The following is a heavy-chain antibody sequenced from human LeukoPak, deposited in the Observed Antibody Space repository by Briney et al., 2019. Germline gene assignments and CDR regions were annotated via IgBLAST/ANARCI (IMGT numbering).Heavy chain of an antibody. CDR1: GYTFIDYW. Sequence: GASVKVSCKASGYTFIDYWIHWVRQAPGQGLEWMGRININSGGINYAQKFQGRVTMTRATSISTAYMELSRLGFDDTAVYYCARDRDGGVGTIDYWGQGTLVPVSS. J-gene: IGHJ4*02. CDR3: ARDRDGGVGTIDY. D-gene: IGHD3-3*01. V-gene: IGHV1-2*06. CDR2: ININSGGI.